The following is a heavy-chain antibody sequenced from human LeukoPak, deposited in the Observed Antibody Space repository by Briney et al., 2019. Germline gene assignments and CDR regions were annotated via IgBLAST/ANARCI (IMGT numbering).Heavy chain of an antibody. CDR1: GGSISSYY. V-gene: IGHV4-59*01. D-gene: IGHD4-23*01. CDR2: IYYSGST. Sequence: SETLSLICTVSGGSISSYYWSWIRQPPGKGLEWIGYIYYSGSTNYNPSLKSRVTISVDTSRDQFSLKLRFVTAADTAVYYCARDGRATVVTPERAFDIWGQGNLVTVPS. J-gene: IGHJ4*02. CDR3: ARDGRATVVTPERAFDI.